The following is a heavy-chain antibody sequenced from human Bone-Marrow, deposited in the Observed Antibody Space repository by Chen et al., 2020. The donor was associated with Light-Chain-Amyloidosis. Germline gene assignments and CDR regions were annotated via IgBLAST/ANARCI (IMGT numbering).Heavy chain of an antibody. CDR1: GFTFSSYW. CDR3: VRDRAVITTHEYFEH. J-gene: IGHJ1*01. V-gene: IGHV3-7*01. D-gene: IGHD3-22*01. CDR2: IKEDGSEK. Sequence: EVQLVESGGGLVQPEGSLRLSCAASGFTFSSYWMTWVRQAPGKGLEWVANIKEDGSEKSYVDSVKGRFTISRDNAKNSLYLQMNSLRAEDTAVYYCVRDRAVITTHEYFEHWGQGTLVTVSS.